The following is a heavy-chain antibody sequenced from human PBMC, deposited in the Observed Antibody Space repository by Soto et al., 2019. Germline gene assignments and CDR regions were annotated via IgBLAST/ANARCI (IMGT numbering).Heavy chain of an antibody. CDR3: TSGPTGDY. J-gene: IGHJ4*02. D-gene: IGHD4-4*01. CDR1: GYTFISYG. Sequence: QVQLVQSGAEVKKPGASVKVSCKASGYTFISYGISWVRQAPGQGLEWMGWIYPYNGDTNYARNLQGRVTVTTDASTSTAYTELRSLRSDDTDVYYCTSGPTGDYWGQGTLVTVSS. V-gene: IGHV1-18*01. CDR2: IYPYNGDT.